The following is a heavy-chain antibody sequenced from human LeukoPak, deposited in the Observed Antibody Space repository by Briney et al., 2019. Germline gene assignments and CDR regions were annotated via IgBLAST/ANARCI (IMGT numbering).Heavy chain of an antibody. CDR2: IYYSGST. D-gene: IGHD4-11*01. J-gene: IGHJ5*02. CDR1: GGSISSSSYY. Sequence: TSETLSLTCTVSGGSISSSSYYWGWIRQPPGKGLEWIGSIYYSGSTYYNPSLKSRVTISVDTSKNQFSLKLSSVTAADTAVYSCARGRLGRFDPWGQGTLVTVSS. V-gene: IGHV4-39*07. CDR3: ARGRLGRFDP.